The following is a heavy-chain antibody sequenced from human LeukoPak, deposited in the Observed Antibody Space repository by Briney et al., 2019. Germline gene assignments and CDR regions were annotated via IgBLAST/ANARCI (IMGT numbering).Heavy chain of an antibody. CDR3: ASNQLLLYYFGY. V-gene: IGHV1-69*04. D-gene: IGHD2-2*01. Sequence: ASVKVSCKASGGTFSSYAISWVRQAPGQGLEWVGRIIPILGIANYAQKFQGRVTITADKSTSTAYMELSSLRSEDTAVYYCASNQLLLYYFGYWGQGTLVTVSS. CDR2: IIPILGIA. J-gene: IGHJ4*02. CDR1: GGTFSSYA.